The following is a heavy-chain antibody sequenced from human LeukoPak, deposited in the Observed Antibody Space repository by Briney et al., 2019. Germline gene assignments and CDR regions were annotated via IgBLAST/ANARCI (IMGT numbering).Heavy chain of an antibody. CDR2: INGNGGST. J-gene: IGHJ4*02. CDR1: GFTFSSYA. Sequence: GGSLRLSCAASGFTFSSYAMSWVRQIPGKGLEWVSGINGNGGSTNYADSVKGRFTISRDNSKNTLYLQMNSLRAEDTAVYYCARSPHILTGENFDYWGQGTLVTVSS. D-gene: IGHD3-9*01. CDR3: ARSPHILTGENFDY. V-gene: IGHV3-23*01.